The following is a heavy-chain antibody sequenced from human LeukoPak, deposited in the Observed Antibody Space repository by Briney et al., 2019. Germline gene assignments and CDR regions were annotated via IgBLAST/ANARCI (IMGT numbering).Heavy chain of an antibody. CDR2: INQDGTEE. V-gene: IGHV3-7*01. D-gene: IGHD3-10*01. Sequence: GGSLRLSCAASGFTFTTYWMSWVRQAPGKGLEWVANINQDGTEEFYVDSVKGRFTISRDNAKNSLYLQMNSLGVEDTAVYYCAKVAKYYYGSETYYFFEHWGQGTPVTASS. J-gene: IGHJ4*02. CDR3: AKVAKYYYGSETYYFFEH. CDR1: GFTFTTYW.